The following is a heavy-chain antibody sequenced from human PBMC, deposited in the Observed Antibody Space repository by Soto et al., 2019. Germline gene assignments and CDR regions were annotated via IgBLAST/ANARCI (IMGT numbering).Heavy chain of an antibody. V-gene: IGHV1-69*01. J-gene: IGHJ6*02. CDR3: ARDSHDYIWGSYRNGMDV. Sequence: QVQLVQSGAEVKKPGSSVKVSCKASGSTFSKYAISWVRQAPGQGLEWMGGLIPILGTPKYAQKFQGRVTITADESTATAYMELSSVTFEDTAVYYCARDSHDYIWGSYRNGMDVWGQGTTVSVSS. CDR1: GSTFSKYA. D-gene: IGHD3-16*02. CDR2: LIPILGTP.